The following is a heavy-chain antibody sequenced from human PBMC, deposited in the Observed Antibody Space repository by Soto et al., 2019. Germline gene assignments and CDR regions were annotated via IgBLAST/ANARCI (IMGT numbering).Heavy chain of an antibody. D-gene: IGHD6-19*01. Sequence: EVRLLESGGGLVQPGGSLRLSCVASGFDFSTYAMSWVRQAPGKGLEWVSVIGEGGVSRVYADAVKGRFTISRDNSKNTLYLQMTSLRVDDTAMYYCAKADGQQWLIPHLDNWGQGTLVTVS. CDR2: IGEGGVSR. CDR3: AKADGQQWLIPHLDN. J-gene: IGHJ4*02. CDR1: GFDFSTYA. V-gene: IGHV3-23*01.